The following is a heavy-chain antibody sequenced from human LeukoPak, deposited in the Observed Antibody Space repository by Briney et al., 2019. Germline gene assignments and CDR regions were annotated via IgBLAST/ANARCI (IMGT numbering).Heavy chain of an antibody. CDR1: GFPFSTYA. D-gene: IGHD3-10*01. J-gene: IGHJ6*02. CDR3: ARSFYYGSGSHGMDV. CDR2: IRGSDGST. V-gene: IGHV3-23*01. Sequence: GGSLRLSCAASGFPFSTYAMSWVRQAPGKGLEWVSSIRGSDGSTYYADSVKGRFTISRDNAKNTLYLQMNSLRAEDTAVYYCARSFYYGSGSHGMDVWGQGTTVTVSS.